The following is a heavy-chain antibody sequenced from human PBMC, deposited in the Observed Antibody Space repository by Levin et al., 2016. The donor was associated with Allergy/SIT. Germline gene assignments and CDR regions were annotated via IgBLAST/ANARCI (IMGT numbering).Heavy chain of an antibody. CDR2: IWYDGSNK. CDR3: AKDSRYCTNGVCSRNWFDP. V-gene: IGHV3-30*02. CDR1: GFTFSSYG. J-gene: IGHJ5*02. Sequence: GSLRLSCAASGFTFSSYGMHWVRQAPGKGLEWVAVIWYDGSNKYYADSVKGRFTISRDNSKNTLYLQMNSLRAEDTAVYYCAKDSRYCTNGVCSRNWFDPWGQGTLVTVSS. D-gene: IGHD2-8*01.